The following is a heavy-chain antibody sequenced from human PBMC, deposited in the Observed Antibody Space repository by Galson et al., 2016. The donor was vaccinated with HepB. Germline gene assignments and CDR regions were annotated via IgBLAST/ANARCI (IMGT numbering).Heavy chain of an antibody. J-gene: IGHJ4*02. D-gene: IGHD2-21*02. V-gene: IGHV3-23*01. CDR1: GFTFDTYA. CDR3: ATRDLPRYYFDY. CDR2: ISASGGST. Sequence: SLRLSCAASGFTFDTYAMSWVRQAPGMGLEWVSAISASGGSTYYADSVKGRFTISRDNSRNTLYLQMNSLRAEDTAVYYCATRDLPRYYFDYWGQGTLVTVSS.